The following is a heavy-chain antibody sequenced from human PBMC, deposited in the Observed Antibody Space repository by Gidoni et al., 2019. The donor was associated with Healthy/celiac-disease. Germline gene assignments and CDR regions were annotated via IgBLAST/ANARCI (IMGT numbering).Heavy chain of an antibody. J-gene: IGHJ6*03. Sequence: QVQLVESGGGVVQPGRSLRLSCAASGFTFSSYAMHWVRQAPDKGLEWVAVISYDGSNKYHADSVEGRFTISRDQSQNPLYPEMNRLRAGDTAVYYCANKPTTSDYFFYLDVWGKGTTVTVSS. D-gene: IGHD6-6*01. V-gene: IGHV3-30*14. CDR2: ISYDGSNK. CDR1: GFTFSSYA. CDR3: ANKPTTSDYFFYLDV.